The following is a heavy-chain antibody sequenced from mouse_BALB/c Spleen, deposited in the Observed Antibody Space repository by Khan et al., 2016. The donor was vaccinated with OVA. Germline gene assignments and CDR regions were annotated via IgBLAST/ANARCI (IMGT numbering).Heavy chain of an antibody. J-gene: IGHJ4*01. Sequence: VQLQESGPELVKPGASVRISCKASGYTFTTYYIYWVRQRPGQGLEWIGWIYSGNIHTKYNERFKGQATLTADKSSSTAYIHLRSLTSEDYSVYFCVRDDYFVGDAMDYWGQGTSGTVSS. D-gene: IGHD2-4*01. CDR3: VRDDYFVGDAMDY. V-gene: IGHV1S56*01. CDR1: GYTFTTYY. CDR2: IYSGNIHT.